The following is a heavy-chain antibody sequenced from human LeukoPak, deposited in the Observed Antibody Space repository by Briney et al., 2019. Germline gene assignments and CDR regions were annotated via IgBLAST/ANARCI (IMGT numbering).Heavy chain of an antibody. CDR2: INAGNGNT. V-gene: IGHV1-3*01. CDR1: GYTFTSYG. J-gene: IGHJ4*02. CDR3: ARGAAYYGSGNHFDY. Sequence: ASVKVSCKASGYTFTSYGISWVRQAPGQGLEWMGWINAGNGNTKYSQKFQGRVTITRDTSASTAYMELSSLRSEDTAVYYCARGAAYYGSGNHFDYWGQGALVTVSS. D-gene: IGHD3-10*01.